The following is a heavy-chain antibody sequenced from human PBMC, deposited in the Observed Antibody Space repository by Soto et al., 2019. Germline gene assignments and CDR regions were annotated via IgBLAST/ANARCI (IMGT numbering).Heavy chain of an antibody. CDR2: INHSGST. J-gene: IGHJ4*02. D-gene: IGHD2-15*01. V-gene: IGHV4-34*01. CDR3: ARLDIVVVVAATGTRGFDY. CDR1: GGSFSGYY. Sequence: SETLSLTCAVYGGSFSGYYWSWIRQPPGKGLEWIGEINHSGSTNYNPSLKSRVTISVDTSKNQFSLKLSSVTAADTAVYYCARLDIVVVVAATGTRGFDYWGQGTLVTVSS.